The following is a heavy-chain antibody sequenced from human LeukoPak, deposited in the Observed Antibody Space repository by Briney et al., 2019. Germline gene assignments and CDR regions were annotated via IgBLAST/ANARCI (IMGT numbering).Heavy chain of an antibody. CDR2: INTNTGNP. CDR1: GYTFTSYA. V-gene: IGHV7-4-1*02. CDR3: ARNLRRIAAAVVSNWFDP. D-gene: IGHD6-13*01. Sequence: ASVKVSCKASGYTFTSYAMNWVRQAPGQGLEWMGWINTNTGNPTYAQGFTGRFVFSLDTSVSTAYLQISSLKAEDTAVYYCARNLRRIAAAVVSNWFDPWGQGTLVTVSS. J-gene: IGHJ5*02.